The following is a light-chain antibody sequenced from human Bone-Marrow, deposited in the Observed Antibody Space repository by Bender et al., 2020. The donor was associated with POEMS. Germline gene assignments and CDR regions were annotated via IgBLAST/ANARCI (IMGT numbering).Light chain of an antibody. V-gene: IGLV6-57*03. J-gene: IGLJ2*01. CDR2: HDI. CDR1: SGNIGSNY. CDR3: QSYESGNVI. Sequence: NFILTQPHSVSESPGKTVTISCIRSSGNIGSNYVQWYQQRPGSAPTSVIYHDIQRSSGVPDRFSGSIDTSSNSASLTISGLQTDDEADYYCQSYESGNVIFGGGTKLTVL.